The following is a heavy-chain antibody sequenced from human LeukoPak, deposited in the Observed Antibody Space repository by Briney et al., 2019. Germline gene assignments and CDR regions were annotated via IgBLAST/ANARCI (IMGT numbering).Heavy chain of an antibody. J-gene: IGHJ5*02. Sequence: GGSLRLSCAASEFTVSNNYMSWVRQAPGKGLEWVSLTHSGGRTYYADSVKGRFTISRDSSKNTLYLQMNSLRADDTPVYYCARATCSGGSSHYIPWGQGTLITVSS. CDR1: EFTVSNNY. D-gene: IGHD2-15*01. CDR2: THSGGRT. CDR3: ARATCSGGSSHYIP. V-gene: IGHV3-66*01.